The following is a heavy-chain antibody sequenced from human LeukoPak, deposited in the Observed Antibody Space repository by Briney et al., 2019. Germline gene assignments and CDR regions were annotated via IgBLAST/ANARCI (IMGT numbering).Heavy chain of an antibody. CDR1: GYIFTTYA. J-gene: IGHJ1*01. V-gene: IGHV1-3*01. Sequence: ASVKVSCKASGYIFTTYAMHWVRQAPGQSLEWMGWINAGNGNTKYSQKFQGRVTITRDTSANIAYMELSSLRPEDTAVYYCATTVSAGTYRYFQHWGQGTLVTVSS. D-gene: IGHD6-13*01. CDR3: ATTVSAGTYRYFQH. CDR2: INAGNGNT.